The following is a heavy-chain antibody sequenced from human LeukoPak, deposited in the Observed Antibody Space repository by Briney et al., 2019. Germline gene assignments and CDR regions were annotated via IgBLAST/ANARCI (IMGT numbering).Heavy chain of an antibody. V-gene: IGHV3-23*01. CDR1: GFTFSSYD. CDR2: ISGSGGST. D-gene: IGHD5-12*01. J-gene: IGHJ4*02. Sequence: GGSLRLSCAASGFTFSSYDMSWVRQAPGKGLEWVSAISGSGGSTYYADSVKGRFTISRDNSKNTLYLQMNSLRAEDTAVYYCARGPGGYHNTGGQGTLVTVSS. CDR3: ARGPGGYHNT.